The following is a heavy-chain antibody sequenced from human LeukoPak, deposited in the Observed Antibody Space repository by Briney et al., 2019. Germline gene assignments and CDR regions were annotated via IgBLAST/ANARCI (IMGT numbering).Heavy chain of an antibody. J-gene: IGHJ4*02. Sequence: ASVKVSCKASGYTFTGYYMHWVRQAPGQGPEWMGWINPNSGGTNYAQKFQGRVTMTRDTSISTAYMELSRLRSDDTAVYYCARGATTRYSSGWYGGFDYWGQGTLVTVSS. D-gene: IGHD6-19*01. CDR1: GYTFTGYY. CDR3: ARGATTRYSSGWYGGFDY. V-gene: IGHV1-2*02. CDR2: INPNSGGT.